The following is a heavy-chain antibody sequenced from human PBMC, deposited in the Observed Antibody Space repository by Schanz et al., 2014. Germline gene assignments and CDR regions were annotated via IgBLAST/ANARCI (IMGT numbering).Heavy chain of an antibody. V-gene: IGHV1-18*01. CDR3: GRGFSRSYIDF. CDR1: RYTFNTYG. D-gene: IGHD3-10*01. CDR2: INGYNGHT. Sequence: QGQLVQSGPEVKEPGASVKVSCEASRYTFNTYGITWVRQAPGQGLEWMGWINGYNGHTLYAQKFQGRVTMTTDTSTSTAYMDLRSLRSDDTAVYYCGRGFSRSYIDFWGQGTLITVSS. J-gene: IGHJ4*02.